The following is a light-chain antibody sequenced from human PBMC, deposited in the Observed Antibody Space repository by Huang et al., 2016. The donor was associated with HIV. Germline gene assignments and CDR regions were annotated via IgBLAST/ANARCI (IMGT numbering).Light chain of an antibody. J-gene: IGKJ4*01. V-gene: IGKV4-1*01. CDR1: QSLFFSSNKRSY. CDR2: WAS. CDR3: QQYYHNPLT. Sequence: DIVMTQSSDSLTVSLGERATINCRSSQSLFFSSNKRSYLAWYRKKTGQPPTLVISWASARGAGGPDRFSGSGSETNFTLTINSLQAEDVSVYYCQQYYHNPLTFGGGTKVEI.